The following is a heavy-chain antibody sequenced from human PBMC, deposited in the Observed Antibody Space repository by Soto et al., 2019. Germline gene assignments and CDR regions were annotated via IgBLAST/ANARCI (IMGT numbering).Heavy chain of an antibody. CDR3: VRPLPSGRNYGLDV. J-gene: IGHJ6*02. CDR2: IYDNGTT. D-gene: IGHD3-10*01. Sequence: HPGGSLRLSCATSGLTFSNYAMSWVRQAPGVGLEWVSVIYDNGTTYYADSVKGRFTISRDTSTNTLSLQMDSLRAEDTAVYYCVRPLPSGRNYGLDVWGQGTTVTVSS. CDR1: GLTFSNYA. V-gene: IGHV3-53*01.